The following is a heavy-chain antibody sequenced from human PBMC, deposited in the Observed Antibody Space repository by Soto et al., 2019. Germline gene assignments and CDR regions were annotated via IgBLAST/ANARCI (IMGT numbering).Heavy chain of an antibody. V-gene: IGHV3-7*01. CDR3: ARVWGPSSGWYAEYFQH. J-gene: IGHJ1*01. CDR1: GFTFSSYY. CDR2: VNEDGSEK. Sequence: EVQLVESGGGLVQPGGSLRLSCAASGFTFSSYYMSWVRQAQGKGLEWVANVNEDGSEKYYVDSVKGRFTVSRDNAKNSLYLQMNSLRAEDTAVYYCARVWGPSSGWYAEYFQHWGQGTLVTVSS. D-gene: IGHD6-19*01.